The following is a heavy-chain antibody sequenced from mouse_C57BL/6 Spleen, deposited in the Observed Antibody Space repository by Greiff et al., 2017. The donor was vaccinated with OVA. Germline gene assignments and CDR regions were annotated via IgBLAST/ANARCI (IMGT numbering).Heavy chain of an antibody. D-gene: IGHD1-1*01. CDR2: IDPENGDT. V-gene: IGHV14-4*01. Sequence: VQLKESGAELVRPGASVKLSCTASGFNIKDDYMHWVKQRPEQGLEWIGWIDPENGDTEYASKFQGKATITADTSSNTAYLQLSSLTSEDTAVYYCTTSTPLTTVGRFDYWGQGTTLTVSS. CDR3: TTSTPLTTVGRFDY. J-gene: IGHJ2*01. CDR1: GFNIKDDY.